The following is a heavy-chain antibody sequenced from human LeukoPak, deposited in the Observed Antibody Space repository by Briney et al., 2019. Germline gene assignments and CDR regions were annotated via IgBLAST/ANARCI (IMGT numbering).Heavy chain of an antibody. CDR1: GGFISSSSYY. CDR2: IYYSGST. D-gene: IGHD3-16*02. J-gene: IGHJ4*02. V-gene: IGHV4-39*01. CDR3: ARLRADDYDYVWGSYPFDY. Sequence: PSETLSLTCTVSGGFISSSSYYWGWLRQPPGKGLEWIGSIYYSGSTYYNPSLKSRVTISVDTSKNQFSLKLSSVTAADTAVYYCARLRADDYDYVWGSYPFDYWGQGTLVTVSS.